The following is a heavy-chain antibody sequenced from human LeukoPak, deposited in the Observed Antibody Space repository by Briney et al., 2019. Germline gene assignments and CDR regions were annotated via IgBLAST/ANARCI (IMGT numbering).Heavy chain of an antibody. CDR1: GFTFSSYS. D-gene: IGHD6-19*01. CDR2: ISSSSSYI. J-gene: IGHJ5*02. V-gene: IGHV3-21*01. CDR3: ARDPSLAVAGQNWFDP. Sequence: GGSLRLSCAASGFTFSSYSMNWVRQAPGKGLEWVSSISSSSSYIYYADSAKGRFTISRDNAKNSLYLQMNSLRAEDTAVYYCARDPSLAVAGQNWFDPWGQGTLVTVSS.